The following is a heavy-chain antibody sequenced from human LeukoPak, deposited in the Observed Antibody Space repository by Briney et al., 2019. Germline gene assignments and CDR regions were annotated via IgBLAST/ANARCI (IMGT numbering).Heavy chain of an antibody. D-gene: IGHD2-2*01. CDR2: ISSSGSTI. CDR3: ARALVVPAPRYYYGMDV. CDR1: GFTLSSYE. J-gene: IGHJ6*04. V-gene: IGHV3-48*03. Sequence: GGSLRLSCAASGFTLSSYEMNWVRQAPGKGLEWVSYISSSGSTIYYADSVKGRFTISRDNAKNSLYLQMNSLRAEDTAVYYCARALVVPAPRYYYGMDVWGKGTTVTVSS.